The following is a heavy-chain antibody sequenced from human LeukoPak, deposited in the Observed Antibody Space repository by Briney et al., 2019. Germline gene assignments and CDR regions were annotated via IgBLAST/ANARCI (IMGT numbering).Heavy chain of an antibody. CDR2: IKSDGSFT. CDR1: GFTFDTYW. Sequence: SGGSLTLSCAASGFTFDTYWMHWVRQAPGKGLVWVSQIKSDGSFTSYAASVKGRFTISRGNAKNTLYLQMSGLRAEDTAMYYCARELGVWGQGTTVTVSS. CDR3: ARELGV. J-gene: IGHJ6*02. V-gene: IGHV3-74*01. D-gene: IGHD7-27*01.